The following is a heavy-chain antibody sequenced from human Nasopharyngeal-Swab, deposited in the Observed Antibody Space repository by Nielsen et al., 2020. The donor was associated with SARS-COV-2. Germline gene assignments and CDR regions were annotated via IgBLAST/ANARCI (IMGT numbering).Heavy chain of an antibody. CDR2: IYYSGST. D-gene: IGHD3-22*01. CDR3: ARNYYDSSGYYTYWYFDL. V-gene: IGHV4-39*07. CDR1: GVSISSSSYY. J-gene: IGHJ2*01. Sequence: SETLSLTCTVSGVSISSSSYYWGWIRQPPGKGLEWIGSIYYSGSTYYNPSLKSRVTMSVDTSKNQFSLKLSSVTAADTAVYYCARNYYDSSGYYTYWYFDLWGRGTLVTVSS.